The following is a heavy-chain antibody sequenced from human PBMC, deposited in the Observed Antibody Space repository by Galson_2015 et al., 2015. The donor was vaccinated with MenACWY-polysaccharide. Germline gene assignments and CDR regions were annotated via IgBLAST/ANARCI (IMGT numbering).Heavy chain of an antibody. J-gene: IGHJ4*02. D-gene: IGHD1-7*01. CDR2: ISTDGSFT. V-gene: IGHV3-74*01. CDR3: AHFGPDWELSQ. Sequence: LRLSCAGSAFTFSSYWMHWVRQVPGKGLVWVSRISTDGSFTGNADSVKGRFTISRDNAKNTLYLQMNSLRVEDTAVYFCAHFGPDWELSQWGQGTLVTASS. CDR1: AFTFSSYW.